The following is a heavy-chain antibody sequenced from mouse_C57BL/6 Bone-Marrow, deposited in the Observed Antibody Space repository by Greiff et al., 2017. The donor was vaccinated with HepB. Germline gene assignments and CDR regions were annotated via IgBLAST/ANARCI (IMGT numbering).Heavy chain of an antibody. CDR1: GYTFTSYW. Sequence: VQLQQSGAELVKPGASVKLSCKASGYTFTSYWMHWVKQRPGQGLEWIGMIHPNSGSTNYNEKFKSKATLTVDKSSSTAYMQLSSLTSEDSAVYYCARHDYYGSTEGCYWGQGTTLTVSS. V-gene: IGHV1-64*01. CDR3: ARHDYYGSTEGCY. J-gene: IGHJ2*01. CDR2: IHPNSGST. D-gene: IGHD1-1*01.